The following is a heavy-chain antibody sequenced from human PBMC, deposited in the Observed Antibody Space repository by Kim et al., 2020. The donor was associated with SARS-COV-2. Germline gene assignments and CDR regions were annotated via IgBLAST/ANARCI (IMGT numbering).Heavy chain of an antibody. D-gene: IGHD3-22*01. CDR1: GGSISSSNW. Sequence: SETLSLTCAVSGGSISSSNWWSWVRQPPGKGLEWIGEIYHSGSTNYNPSLKSRVTISVDKSKNQFSLKLSSVTAADTAVYYCARDPCYYYDSSGYYCPGGLDAFDIWGQGTMVTVSS. CDR3: ARDPCYYYDSSGYYCPGGLDAFDI. V-gene: IGHV4-4*02. J-gene: IGHJ3*02. CDR2: IYHSGST.